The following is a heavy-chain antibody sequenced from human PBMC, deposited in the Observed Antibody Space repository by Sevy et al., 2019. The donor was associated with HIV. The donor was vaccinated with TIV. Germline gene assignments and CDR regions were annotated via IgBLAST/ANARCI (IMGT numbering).Heavy chain of an antibody. V-gene: IGHV1-2*02. Sequence: ASVKVSCKASGYTFTDYFVYWIRQAPGQGLEWLGWINPNIGAAFYAQKFQGRVTMTRDKSITTAYMELSSLTSDDMALYYGAREGGVVRKYGIDYWGQGSLVTVS. D-gene: IGHD3-10*01. CDR2: INPNIGAA. J-gene: IGHJ4*02. CDR1: GYTFTDYF. CDR3: AREGGVVRKYGIDY.